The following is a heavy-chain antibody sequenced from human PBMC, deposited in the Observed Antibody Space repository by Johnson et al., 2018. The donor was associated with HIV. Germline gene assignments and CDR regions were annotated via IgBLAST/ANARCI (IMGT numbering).Heavy chain of an antibody. V-gene: IGHV3-30*03. CDR2: ISYGGSNK. D-gene: IGHD1-26*01. Sequence: QVQLVESGGGVVQPGRSLRLSCTASRFTFSSYGMHWVRQAPGKGLEWVAVISYGGSNKYSADSVQGRFTISRDNSKNTLYLQMNSLRAEDTAVYYCASGLGIVGATRSAFDIWGQGTMVTVSS. CDR1: RFTFSSYG. CDR3: ASGLGIVGATRSAFDI. J-gene: IGHJ3*02.